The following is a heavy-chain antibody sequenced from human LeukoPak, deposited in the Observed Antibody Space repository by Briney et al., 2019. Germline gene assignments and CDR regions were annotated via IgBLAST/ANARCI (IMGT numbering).Heavy chain of an antibody. CDR2: INHSGST. J-gene: IGHJ4*02. D-gene: IGHD3-9*01. V-gene: IGHV4-34*01. CDR1: GGSFSGYY. CDR3: ARGLKYYDILTGYWYYFDY. Sequence: SETLSLTCAVYGGSFSGYYWSWIRQPPGKGVEWIGEINHSGSTNYNPSLKSRVTISVDTSKNQFSLKLSSVTAADTAVYYCARGLKYYDILTGYWYYFDYWGQGTLVTVSS.